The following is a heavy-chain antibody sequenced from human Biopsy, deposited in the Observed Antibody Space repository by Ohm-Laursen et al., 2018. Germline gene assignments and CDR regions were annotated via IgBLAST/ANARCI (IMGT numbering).Heavy chain of an antibody. CDR2: IRSRSSDI. CDR3: ARESALKWYQSLSYFNGMDV. CDR1: VFIFSTYT. V-gene: IGHV3-21*01. D-gene: IGHD2-2*01. J-gene: IGHJ6*02. Sequence: SLSLSCTASVFIFSTYTIIWVRQAPGEGLEWVSSIRSRSSDIYYADSVKGRFTISRDNAKSSLFLHMTSLRAEDTAVYYCARESALKWYQSLSYFNGMDVWGQGTTVTVSS.